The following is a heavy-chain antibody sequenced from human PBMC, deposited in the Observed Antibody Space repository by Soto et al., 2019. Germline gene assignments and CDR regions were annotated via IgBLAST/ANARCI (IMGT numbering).Heavy chain of an antibody. CDR2: TSHSGST. J-gene: IGHJ6*02. CDR1: GADINSGGFT. Sequence: SETLSLTCSVSGADINSGGFTWTWIRQHAGKGLEWLGYTSHSGSTDYNPSLKSRLSISGDTSKNHFSLTLTSVTAADAAVYYCATIGVSGYLAVWGQGTTVTVSS. V-gene: IGHV4-31*03. CDR3: ATIGVSGYLAV. D-gene: IGHD3-16*02.